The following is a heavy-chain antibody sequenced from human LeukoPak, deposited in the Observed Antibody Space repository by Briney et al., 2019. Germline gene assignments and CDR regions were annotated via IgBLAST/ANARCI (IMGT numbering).Heavy chain of an antibody. V-gene: IGHV4-31*03. CDR1: GGSISSGGYY. Sequence: SQTLSLTCTVSGGSISSGGYYWSWIRQHPGKGLEWIGYIYCSGSTYYNPSLKSRVTISVDTSKNQFSLKLSSVTAADTAVYYCARDLWFGELSYYGMDVWGKGTTVTVSS. CDR3: ARDLWFGELSYYGMDV. CDR2: IYCSGST. D-gene: IGHD3-10*01. J-gene: IGHJ6*04.